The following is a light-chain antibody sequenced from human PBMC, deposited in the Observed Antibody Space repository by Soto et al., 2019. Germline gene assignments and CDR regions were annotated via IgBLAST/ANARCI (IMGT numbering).Light chain of an antibody. V-gene: IGKV3-20*01. J-gene: IGKJ1*01. Sequence: EIVLTQSPGTLSLSPGERATLSCRASQSVSSDYLAWFQQKPGQAPRLLIFGASNRDTGIPDRFSGRGSGTDFTLTISRLEPEDFAMYYCQQYGSSPGTFGQGTKVEVK. CDR2: GAS. CDR1: QSVSSDY. CDR3: QQYGSSPGT.